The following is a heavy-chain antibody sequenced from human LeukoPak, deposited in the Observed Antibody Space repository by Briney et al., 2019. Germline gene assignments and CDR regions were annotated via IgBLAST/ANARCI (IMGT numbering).Heavy chain of an antibody. Sequence: GGSLRLSCAVSGFTFHQYAIHWVRQVPGKGLEWVSGISWNSASIGYADSVKGRFTISRDNAKNSVYQQMNSLRAEDTALYYCAKDKAPLYSGYDWDLDFWGQGTLVTVSS. V-gene: IGHV3-9*01. D-gene: IGHD5-12*01. CDR1: GFTFHQYA. J-gene: IGHJ4*02. CDR3: AKDKAPLYSGYDWDLDF. CDR2: ISWNSASI.